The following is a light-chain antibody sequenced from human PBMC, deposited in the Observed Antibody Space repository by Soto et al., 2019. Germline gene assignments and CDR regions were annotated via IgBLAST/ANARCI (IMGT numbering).Light chain of an antibody. V-gene: IGKV3-15*01. CDR3: QQSYSTPWT. Sequence: EIVVTQSPATLSVSPGKRVILSCGASHSISSNLAWYQQKPGQTPRLLIYGASTRATGIPARFSGSGSGTDFTLTISSLQPEDFATYYCQQSYSTPWTFGQGTKVDIK. J-gene: IGKJ1*01. CDR2: GAS. CDR1: HSISSN.